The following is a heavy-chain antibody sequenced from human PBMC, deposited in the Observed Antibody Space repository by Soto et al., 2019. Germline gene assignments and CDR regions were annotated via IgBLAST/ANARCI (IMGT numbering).Heavy chain of an antibody. V-gene: IGHV4-34*01. Sequence: PSETLSLTCAVHGGSFRGYYWSWIRPPPGKGLEWIGEINHSGGTNYNPSLKSRVSISVDASKNQFSLQLTSVTAADTAVYYCARLWSSNEGSSWGQGTLVTVS. D-gene: IGHD3-10*01. J-gene: IGHJ4*02. CDR3: ARLWSSNEGSS. CDR2: INHSGGT. CDR1: GGSFRGYY.